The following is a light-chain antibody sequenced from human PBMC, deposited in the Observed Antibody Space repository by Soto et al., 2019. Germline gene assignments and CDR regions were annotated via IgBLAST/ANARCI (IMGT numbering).Light chain of an antibody. V-gene: IGKV1-27*01. CDR1: QGISNY. Sequence: DMQMSQSPSSLSASVGDRVTITCRASQGISNYLAWYQQKPVKVPKLLIYAASTLQSVVPSRFSGSGSGTDFTLTISSLQPEDVATYYCQKYYSALWTFGQGTKVDIK. CDR2: AAS. J-gene: IGKJ1*01. CDR3: QKYYSALWT.